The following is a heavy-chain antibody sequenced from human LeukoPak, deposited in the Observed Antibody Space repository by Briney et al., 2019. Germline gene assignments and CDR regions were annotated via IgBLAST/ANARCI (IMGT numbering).Heavy chain of an antibody. V-gene: IGHV1-8*01. Sequence: ASVKVSCKASGYTFTSYVINWVRQATGQGLEGMGWMNPNSGNTGYAQKFQGRVTMTRNTSISTAYMELSSLRSEDTAVYYCARGRKYQLLSRYNWFDPWGQGTLVTVSS. CDR1: GYTFTSYV. D-gene: IGHD2-2*01. CDR3: ARGRKYQLLSRYNWFDP. J-gene: IGHJ5*02. CDR2: MNPNSGNT.